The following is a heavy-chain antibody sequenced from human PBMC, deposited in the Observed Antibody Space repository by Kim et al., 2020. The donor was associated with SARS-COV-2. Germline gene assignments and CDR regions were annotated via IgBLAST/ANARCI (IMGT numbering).Heavy chain of an antibody. J-gene: IGHJ4*02. CDR3: APVADGQNWNYFDS. Sequence: ASVKVSCRASGHTFTTLGFSWVRQAPGQGLEWMGWISAYNAKTNFAQNFQGRLTLTTDKYTSTAYMDLRSRTYDDTAVYYCAPVADGQNWNYFDSWGQGTLVTVSS. CDR1: GHTFTTLG. V-gene: IGHV1-18*01. CDR2: ISAYNAKT. D-gene: IGHD1-1*01.